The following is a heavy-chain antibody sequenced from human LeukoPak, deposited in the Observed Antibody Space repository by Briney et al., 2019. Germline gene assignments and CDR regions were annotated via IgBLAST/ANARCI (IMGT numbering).Heavy chain of an antibody. D-gene: IGHD2-21*01. CDR3: ARLFLYYFDY. Sequence: ASVKASCKASGYTFTSYYMHWVRQAPGQGLEWMGIINPSGGSTSYAQKFQGRVTMTRDMSTSTVYMELSSLRSDDTAVYYCARLFLYYFDYWGQGTLVTVSS. V-gene: IGHV1-46*01. CDR2: INPSGGST. CDR1: GYTFTSYY. J-gene: IGHJ4*02.